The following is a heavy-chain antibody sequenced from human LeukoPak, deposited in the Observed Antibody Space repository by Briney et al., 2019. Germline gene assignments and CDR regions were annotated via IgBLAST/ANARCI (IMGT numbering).Heavy chain of an antibody. CDR1: GGSFSGYY. Sequence: PSETLSLTCAVYGGSFSGYYRSWIRQPPGKGLEWIGEINHSGSTNYNPSLKSRVTISVDTSKNQFSLKLSSVTAADTAVYYCARGPTTVTRAFDYWGQGTLVTVSS. J-gene: IGHJ4*02. CDR3: ARGPTTVTRAFDY. CDR2: INHSGST. D-gene: IGHD4-17*01. V-gene: IGHV4-34*01.